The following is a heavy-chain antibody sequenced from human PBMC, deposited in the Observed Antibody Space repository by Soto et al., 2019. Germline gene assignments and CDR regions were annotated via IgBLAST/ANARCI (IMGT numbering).Heavy chain of an antibody. J-gene: IGHJ4*02. V-gene: IGHV4-34*01. CDR2: INHSGST. CDR3: ARVYSSSLLDY. CDR1: GGSFSGYY. Sequence: QVQLQQWGAGLLKPSETLSLTCAVYGGSFSGYYWSWIRQPPGKGLEWIGEINHSGSTNYNPSLKSRVTISVDTSKSQFSLKLSSVTAADTAVYYCARVYSSSLLDYWGQGTLVTVSS. D-gene: IGHD6-6*01.